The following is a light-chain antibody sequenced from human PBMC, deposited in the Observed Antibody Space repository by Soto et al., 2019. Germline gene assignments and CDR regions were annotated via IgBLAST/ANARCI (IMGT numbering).Light chain of an antibody. CDR3: SSFADSPVV. V-gene: IGLV2-8*01. CDR1: SSDIGTYNY. J-gene: IGLJ2*01. CDR2: EVT. Sequence: QSVLAQPPSASGSLGQSVTISCTGTSSDIGTYNYVSWYQHHPGKAPKLIIYEVTKRPSGVPDRFSGSKSGNTASLTVSGLQAEDEADYYCSSFADSPVVFGGGTKATVL.